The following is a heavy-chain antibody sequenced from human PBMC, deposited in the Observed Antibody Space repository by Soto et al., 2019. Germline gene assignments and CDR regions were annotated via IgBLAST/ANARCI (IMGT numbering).Heavy chain of an antibody. J-gene: IGHJ4*02. V-gene: IGHV4-59*01. CDR3: ARDGYDGSVRPYPAY. D-gene: IGHD3-10*01. Sequence: NPSETLSLTCSVSGGSMSEYFWSLIRQSPGKGLEWIGYIYYLGSTDYNPSLKSRVTISVDTSKRQFSLRLTSVTAADTDVYYCARDGYDGSVRPYPAYWGPGTQVTVSS. CDR1: GGSMSEYF. CDR2: IYYLGST.